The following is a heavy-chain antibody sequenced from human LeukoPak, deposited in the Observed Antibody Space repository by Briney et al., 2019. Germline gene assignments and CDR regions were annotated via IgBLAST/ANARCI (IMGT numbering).Heavy chain of an antibody. Sequence: ASVKVSCKASGYPFTTYDINWVRQAPGQGLEWVAWMNPNSGGTVYAQKFQGRVTMTTDTSTSTAYMELRSLRSDDTAVYYCARGGGGYNFDYWGQGTLVTVSS. D-gene: IGHD2-15*01. CDR3: ARGGGGYNFDY. CDR1: GYPFTTYD. J-gene: IGHJ4*02. CDR2: MNPNSGGT. V-gene: IGHV1-8*01.